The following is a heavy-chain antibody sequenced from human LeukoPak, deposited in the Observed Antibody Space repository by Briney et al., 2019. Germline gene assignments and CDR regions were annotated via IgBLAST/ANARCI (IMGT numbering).Heavy chain of an antibody. D-gene: IGHD2-2*01. J-gene: IGHJ6*02. CDR3: ASATYCSSTSCYQEYYYGMDV. V-gene: IGHV4-61*02. Sequence: PSQTLSLTSTVSGGSISSGSYYWSWIRQPAGKGLEWIGRIYTSGSTNYNPSLKSRVTISVDTSKNQFSLKLSSVTAADTAVYYCASATYCSSTSCYQEYYYGMDVWGQGTTVTVSS. CDR2: IYTSGST. CDR1: GGSISSGSYY.